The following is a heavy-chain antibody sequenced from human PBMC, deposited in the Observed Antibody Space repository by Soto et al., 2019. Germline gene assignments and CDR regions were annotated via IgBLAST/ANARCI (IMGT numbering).Heavy chain of an antibody. CDR3: ARDPGFSSSWNQTGSYGMDV. V-gene: IGHV3-7*01. CDR2: IKHDGSEK. Sequence: PGGSLRLSCAGSGFTFGSYWRSWGPQGPGKGLGGGANIKHDGSEKYYVDSVKGRFTISRDNAKNSLYLQMNSLRAEDTAVYYCARDPGFSSSWNQTGSYGMDVRAQGTTVTVSS. D-gene: IGHD6-13*01. CDR1: GFTFGSYW. J-gene: IGHJ6*02.